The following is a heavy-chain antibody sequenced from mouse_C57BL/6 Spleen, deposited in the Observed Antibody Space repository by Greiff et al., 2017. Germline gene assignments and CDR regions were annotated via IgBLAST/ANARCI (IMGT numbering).Heavy chain of an antibody. CDR1: GFTFSDYY. Sequence: EVQLQESGGGLVQPGGSLKLSCAASGFTFSDYYMYWVRQTPEKRLEWVAYISNGGGSTYYPDTVKGRFTISRDNAKNTLYLQMSRLKSEDTAMYYCARQRAMDYWGQGTSVTVSS. CDR3: ARQRAMDY. CDR2: ISNGGGST. V-gene: IGHV5-12*01. J-gene: IGHJ4*01.